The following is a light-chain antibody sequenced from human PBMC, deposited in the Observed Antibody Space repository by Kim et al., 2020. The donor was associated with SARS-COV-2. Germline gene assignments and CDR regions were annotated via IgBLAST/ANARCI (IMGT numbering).Light chain of an antibody. CDR2: WAS. Sequence: RATINCMSSQRVLFNTDNPNYLGWYQQKPRQPPKLLNYWASARESGVPDRCSGSGSGTDFTITISSLQAEDVAVYYCQQYYSVPLTFGGGPRWISN. CDR3: QQYYSVPLT. J-gene: IGKJ4*01. CDR1: QRVLFNTDNPNY. V-gene: IGKV4-1*01.